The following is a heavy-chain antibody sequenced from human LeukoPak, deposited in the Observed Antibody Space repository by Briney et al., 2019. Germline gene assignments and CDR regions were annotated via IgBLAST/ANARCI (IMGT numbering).Heavy chain of an antibody. CDR1: GFTFSSYA. CDR3: AKDRRIVVVPAARPPFDY. V-gene: IGHV3-23*01. Sequence: GGSLRLSCAASGFTFSSYAMSWVRQAPGKGLEWVSAISGSGGSTYYADSVKGRFTISRDNSKNTLYLQMNSLRAEDTAVYYCAKDRRIVVVPAARPPFDYWGQGTLVTVSS. D-gene: IGHD2-2*02. J-gene: IGHJ4*02. CDR2: ISGSGGST.